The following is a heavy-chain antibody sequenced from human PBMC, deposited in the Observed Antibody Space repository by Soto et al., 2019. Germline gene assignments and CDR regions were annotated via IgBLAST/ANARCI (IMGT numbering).Heavy chain of an antibody. D-gene: IGHD3-9*01. CDR3: AREDAGRYFDWLPPLDS. Sequence: VQLQQWGAGLLKPSETLSLTCAVYGGSFSGYYWNWFRQPPGKGLEWFGEINPSGSTNSNPSLKSRVAISVDTSKYHFSLKLNSVTAADTSVYYCAREDAGRYFDWLPPLDSWGQGTLVTVSS. CDR2: INPSGST. J-gene: IGHJ4*02. V-gene: IGHV4-34*01. CDR1: GGSFSGYY.